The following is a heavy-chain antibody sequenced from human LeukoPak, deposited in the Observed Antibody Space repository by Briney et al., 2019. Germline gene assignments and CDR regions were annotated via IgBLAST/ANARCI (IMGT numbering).Heavy chain of an antibody. D-gene: IGHD2-15*01. CDR1: GFTFSSYW. Sequence: GGSLRLSCAASGFTFSSYWMSWVRQAPGKGLDWVANIKQDGNEKYYVDSVKGRFTISRGNPKSSLYLQMNSLRAEDTAVYYCARARSYCSGGSCYPAHFDYWGQGTLVTVSS. J-gene: IGHJ4*02. V-gene: IGHV3-7*05. CDR3: ARARSYCSGGSCYPAHFDY. CDR2: IKQDGNEK.